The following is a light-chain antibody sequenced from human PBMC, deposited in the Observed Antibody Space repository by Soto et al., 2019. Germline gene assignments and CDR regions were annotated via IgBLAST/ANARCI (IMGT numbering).Light chain of an antibody. CDR3: QHCDNWPWT. Sequence: EIVMTQSPATLSVSPGERATLSCRASQSVSSKIAWYQQKPGQAPRLLIYAASTRATGIPARFSGSGSGTEFTLTISSLQSEAFAVYYCQHCDNWPWTFGQGTKVEIK. CDR2: AAS. V-gene: IGKV3-15*01. CDR1: QSVSSK. J-gene: IGKJ1*01.